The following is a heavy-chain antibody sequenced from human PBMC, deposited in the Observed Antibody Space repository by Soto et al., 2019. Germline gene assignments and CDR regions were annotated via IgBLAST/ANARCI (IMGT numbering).Heavy chain of an antibody. CDR1: GGSISDYH. CDR3: VRQGHGALHGLVDV. Sequence: SETLSLTCTVSGGSISDYHWAWIRLPPGKGLEWIGYVNDRWGSHYNPSLKSRVAISLDTSKSQFSLKMTSVTATDTAVYYCVRQGHGALHGLVDVWTQGTTVT. J-gene: IGHJ6*02. V-gene: IGHV4-59*08. D-gene: IGHD1-26*01. CDR2: VNDRWGS.